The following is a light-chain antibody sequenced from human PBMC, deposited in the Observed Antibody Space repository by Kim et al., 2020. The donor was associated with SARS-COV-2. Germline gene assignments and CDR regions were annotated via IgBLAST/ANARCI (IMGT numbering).Light chain of an antibody. CDR2: EAS. CDR1: QTISSR. V-gene: IGKV1-5*03. CDR3: QQYNDYSAT. J-gene: IGKJ2*01. Sequence: SAAVGDSGTMTCRASQTISSRMAWYQQKPGKVPTLLIDEASTLESGVPSRFSGSRSGTEFTLTISSLQPDDFATYYCQQYNDYSATFGQGTKLEI.